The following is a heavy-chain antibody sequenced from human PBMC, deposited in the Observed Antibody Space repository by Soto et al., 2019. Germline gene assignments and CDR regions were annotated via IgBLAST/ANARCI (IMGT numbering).Heavy chain of an antibody. J-gene: IGHJ4*02. V-gene: IGHV3-33*01. CDR1: GFTFSSYG. CDR3: ARVRYGSGPAGY. Sequence: QVQLVESGGGVVQPGRSLRLSCAASGFTFSSYGMHWVRQAPGKGLEWVAVIWYDGSNKYYADSVKGRFTISRDNSKNTLYLQMNSLRAEDTAVYYCARVRYGSGPAGYWGQGTLVTVSS. D-gene: IGHD3-10*01. CDR2: IWYDGSNK.